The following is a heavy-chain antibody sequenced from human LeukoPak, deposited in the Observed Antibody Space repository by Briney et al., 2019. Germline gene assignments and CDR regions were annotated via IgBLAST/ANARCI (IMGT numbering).Heavy chain of an antibody. D-gene: IGHD2-15*01. V-gene: IGHV4-59*08. Sequence: SETLSLTCTVSGGSISSYYWSWIRQPPGKGLEWIGYIYYSGSTNYNPPLKSRVTISVDTSKNQFSLKLSSVTAADTAVYYCAGGGGYCSGGSCQLVLDYWGQGTLVTVSS. J-gene: IGHJ4*02. CDR2: IYYSGST. CDR3: AGGGGYCSGGSCQLVLDY. CDR1: GGSISSYY.